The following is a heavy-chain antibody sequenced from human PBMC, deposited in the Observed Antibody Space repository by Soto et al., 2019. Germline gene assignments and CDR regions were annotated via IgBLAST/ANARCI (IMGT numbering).Heavy chain of an antibody. Sequence: QVQLVESGGGVVQPGRSLRLSCAAYGFTFSSYGMHWVRQAPGKGQEWVAVIWYDGSNKYYADSVKGRFTISRDNSKNTLYLQMNSLRAEDTAVYYCARDRSSDGWYYYYYYGMDVWGQGTTVTVSS. V-gene: IGHV3-33*01. CDR1: GFTFSSYG. D-gene: IGHD6-19*01. CDR3: ARDRSSDGWYYYYYYGMDV. J-gene: IGHJ6*02. CDR2: IWYDGSNK.